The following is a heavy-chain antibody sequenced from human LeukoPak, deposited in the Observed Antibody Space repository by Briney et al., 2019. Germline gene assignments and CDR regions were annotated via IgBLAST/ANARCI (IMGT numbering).Heavy chain of an antibody. CDR2: IIAIFGTA. Sequence: GSSVKVSCKASGGTFSSYAITWVRQAPGQGLEWMGRIIAIFGTANYAQKFRGRVTITTDESTSTAYMELSTLRSDDTAVYYCARERPPGDSSNWFLEGYFDIWGQGTLVTVSS. D-gene: IGHD6-13*01. CDR1: GGTFSSYA. J-gene: IGHJ4*02. V-gene: IGHV1-69*05. CDR3: ARERPPGDSSNWFLEGYFDI.